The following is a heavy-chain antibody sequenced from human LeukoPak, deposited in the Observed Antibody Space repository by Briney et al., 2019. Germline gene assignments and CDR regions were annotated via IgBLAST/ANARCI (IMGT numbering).Heavy chain of an antibody. CDR2: IKSKTDGGTT. V-gene: IGHV3-15*01. D-gene: IGHD3-3*01. Sequence: PGGSLRLSCAASVFTFSNAWISWVRQAPGKGLEWVGRIKSKTDGGTTDYAAPVKGRFTISRDDSKNTLYLQMNSLKTEDTAVYYCTTVSIPPYKDYDFWSGYLTDDYWGQGTLVTVSS. CDR3: TTVSIPPYKDYDFWSGYLTDDY. CDR1: VFTFSNAW. J-gene: IGHJ4*02.